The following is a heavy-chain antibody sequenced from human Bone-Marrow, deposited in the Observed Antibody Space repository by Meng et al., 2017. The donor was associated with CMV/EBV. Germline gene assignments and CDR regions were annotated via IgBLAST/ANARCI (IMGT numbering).Heavy chain of an antibody. CDR2: INPNSGGT. Sequence: ASVKVSCKASGYTFTGYYMHWVRQAPGQGLEWMGWINPNSGGTNYAQKFQGRVTMTRDTSISTAYMELGRLRSDDTAVYYCARVAVLCFLEWLLSPFDYWGQGTLVTVSS. CDR1: GYTFTGYY. J-gene: IGHJ4*02. CDR3: ARVAVLCFLEWLLSPFDY. V-gene: IGHV1-2*02. D-gene: IGHD3-3*01.